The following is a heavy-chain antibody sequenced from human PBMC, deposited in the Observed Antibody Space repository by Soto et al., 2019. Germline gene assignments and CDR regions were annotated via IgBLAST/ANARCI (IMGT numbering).Heavy chain of an antibody. CDR3: ARDSYSSECFDY. J-gene: IGHJ4*02. CDR1: GFTFSSYS. CDR2: ISSSSSYI. Sequence: EVQLVESGGGLVKPGGSLRLSCAASGFTFSSYSMNWVRQAPGKGLEWVSSISSSSSYIYYADSVKGRFTISRDNAKNSLYLQMNSLRAEDTAVYYCARDSYSSECFDYWGQGTLVTASS. D-gene: IGHD6-25*01. V-gene: IGHV3-21*01.